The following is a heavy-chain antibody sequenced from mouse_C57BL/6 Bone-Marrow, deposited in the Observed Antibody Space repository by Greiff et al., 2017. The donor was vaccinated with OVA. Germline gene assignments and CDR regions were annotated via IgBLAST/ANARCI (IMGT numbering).Heavy chain of an antibody. CDR2: IDPSDSYT. CDR3: ARSITTVVAKYFDV. CDR1: GYTFTSYW. D-gene: IGHD1-1*01. V-gene: IGHV1-69*01. J-gene: IGHJ1*03. Sequence: QVQLKQPGAELVMPGASVKLSCKASGYTFTSYWMHWVKQRPGQGLEWIGEIDPSDSYTNYNQKFKGKSTLTVDKSSSTAYMQLSSLTSEDSAVYYCARSITTVVAKYFDVWGTGTTVTVSS.